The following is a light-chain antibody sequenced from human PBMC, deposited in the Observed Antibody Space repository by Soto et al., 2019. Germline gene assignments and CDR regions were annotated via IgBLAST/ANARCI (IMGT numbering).Light chain of an antibody. Sequence: DIQMTQSPSTLSASVGDRVTITCRASQSISSWLAWYQQKPGKAPKLLIYDASSLESGVPSRFRGSGSGTEFTLTISSLQPDDFATYYCQQYNSYRYTFGQGTKVDIK. V-gene: IGKV1-5*01. CDR1: QSISSW. CDR3: QQYNSYRYT. CDR2: DAS. J-gene: IGKJ2*01.